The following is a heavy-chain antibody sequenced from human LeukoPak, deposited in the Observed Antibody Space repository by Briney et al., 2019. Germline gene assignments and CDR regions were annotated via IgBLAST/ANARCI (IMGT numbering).Heavy chain of an antibody. J-gene: IGHJ4*02. D-gene: IGHD3-10*01. CDR1: GFTFDDYA. V-gene: IGHV3-43*02. CDR3: ANTGFRAADY. Sequence: GGSLRLSCAASGFTFDDYAMHWVRQAPGKGLEWVSPISGDGGSAYYADSVKGRFTISRDNSKNSLYLQMNSLRTEDTALYYCANTGFRAADYWGQGTLVTVSS. CDR2: ISGDGGSA.